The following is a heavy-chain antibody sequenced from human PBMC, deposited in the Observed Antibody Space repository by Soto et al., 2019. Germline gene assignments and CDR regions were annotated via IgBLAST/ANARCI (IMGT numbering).Heavy chain of an antibody. CDR3: ARVGDSNVPYFYYMDV. CDR1: GFTFSSYG. V-gene: IGHV3-33*01. Sequence: GGSLRLSCAASGFTFSSYGMHWVRQAPGKGLEWVAVIWYDGSNKFYADSVKGRFTISRDNSNNTLYLQMNSLRAEDTAVYYCARVGDSNVPYFYYMDVWGKGTTVTVSS. J-gene: IGHJ6*03. CDR2: IWYDGSNK. D-gene: IGHD4-4*01.